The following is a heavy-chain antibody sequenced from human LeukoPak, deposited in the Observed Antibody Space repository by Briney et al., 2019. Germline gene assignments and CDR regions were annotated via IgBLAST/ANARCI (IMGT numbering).Heavy chain of an antibody. V-gene: IGHV3-53*01. CDR1: GFTVSSNY. CDR3: ARNLYCSGGSCWYGMDV. Sequence: GGSLRLSCAASGFTVSSNYMSWVRQAPGKGLEWVSVIYSGGSTYYADSVKGRFTISRDNSKNTLYLQMNSLRAEDTAVYYCARNLYCSGGSCWYGMDVWAKGPRSPSPQ. CDR2: IYSGGST. J-gene: IGHJ6*04. D-gene: IGHD2-15*01.